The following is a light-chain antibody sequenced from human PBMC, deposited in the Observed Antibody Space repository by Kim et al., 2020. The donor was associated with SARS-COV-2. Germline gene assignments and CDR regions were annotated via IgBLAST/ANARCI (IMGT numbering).Light chain of an antibody. CDR1: QSVDGN. V-gene: IGKV3-15*01. Sequence: EKVMTQSPATLSVSPGERATISCRASQSVDGNLAWYQQKPGQAPRLLIYDASTRATGIPARFSGSGSGTEFTLTISSLQSEDFAVYYCQQYNSWPKTFGQGTKVDIK. CDR2: DAS. J-gene: IGKJ1*01. CDR3: QQYNSWPKT.